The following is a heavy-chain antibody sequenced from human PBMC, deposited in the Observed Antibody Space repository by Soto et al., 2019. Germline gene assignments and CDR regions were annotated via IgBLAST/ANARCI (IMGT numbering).Heavy chain of an antibody. CDR3: ARSQSDIVVVVAATFDP. CDR1: GYTFTGYY. D-gene: IGHD2-15*01. V-gene: IGHV1-2*02. Sequence: ASVKVSCKASGYTFTGYYMHWVRQAPGQGLEWMGWIIPNSGGTNYAQKFQGRVTMTRDTSISTAYMELSRLRSDDTAVYYCARSQSDIVVVVAATFDPWGQGTLVTVSS. CDR2: IIPNSGGT. J-gene: IGHJ5*02.